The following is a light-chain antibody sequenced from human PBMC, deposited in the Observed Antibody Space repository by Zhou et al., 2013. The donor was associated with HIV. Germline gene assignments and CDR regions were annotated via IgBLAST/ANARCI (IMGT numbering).Light chain of an antibody. CDR1: QSIINW. V-gene: IGKV1-5*03. J-gene: IGKJ1*01. CDR2: KAS. Sequence: IQMTQSPSTLSASVGDRVTITCRASQSIINWLAWYQQKPGKAPKLLIYKASNLQSGVPSRFSGSGSGTEFTLTISSLQPDDFASYYCQQYNSRTFGQGTKVEIK. CDR3: QQYNSRT.